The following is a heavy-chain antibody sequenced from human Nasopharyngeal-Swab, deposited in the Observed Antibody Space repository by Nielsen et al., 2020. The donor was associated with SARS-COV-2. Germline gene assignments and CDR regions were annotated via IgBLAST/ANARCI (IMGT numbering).Heavy chain of an antibody. Sequence: GSLRLSCTVSGGSISSYYWSWVRHPPGKGLEWIGFFYYSGSTNYNPSLNGRVTISVDTSKNQFSLKLSSVTAADTAVYYCARGYCRSTSCYAARHFDYWGQGTLVTVSS. J-gene: IGHJ4*02. CDR2: FYYSGST. CDR3: ARGYCRSTSCYAARHFDY. CDR1: GGSISSYY. V-gene: IGHV4-59*01. D-gene: IGHD2-2*01.